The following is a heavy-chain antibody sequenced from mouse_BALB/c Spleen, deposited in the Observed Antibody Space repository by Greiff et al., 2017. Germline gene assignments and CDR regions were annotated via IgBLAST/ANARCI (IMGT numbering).Heavy chain of an antibody. V-gene: IGHV1S81*02. CDR3: ARYGSSYWYVDV. D-gene: IGHD1-1*01. CDR2: INPSNGRT. J-gene: IGHJ1*01. Sequence: QVQLQQPGAELVKPGASVKLSCKASGYTFTSYWMHWVKQRPGQGLEWIVGINPSNGRTDYNGKFKSNATLPVDKSSSTAYMQLSSLTSEDSAVYYCARYGSSYWYVDVRGAGTTVTVS. CDR1: GYTFTSYW.